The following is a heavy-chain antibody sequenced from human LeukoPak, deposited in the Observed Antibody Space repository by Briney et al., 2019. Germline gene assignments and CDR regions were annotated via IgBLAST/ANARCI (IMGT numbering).Heavy chain of an antibody. V-gene: IGHV5-51*01. D-gene: IGHD3-10*01. J-gene: IGHJ2*01. CDR3: ARLGGDTYYFGSASYPNWYFDL. Sequence: GESLKISCQASGYTFTTYWIGWVRQMPGKGLECMGIIYPDDSDTTYSPSFQGQVTISADKSFSTAYLQWSRLTASDTAIYYCARLGGDTYYFGSASYPNWYFDLWGRGTLVTVSS. CDR1: GYTFTTYW. CDR2: IYPDDSDT.